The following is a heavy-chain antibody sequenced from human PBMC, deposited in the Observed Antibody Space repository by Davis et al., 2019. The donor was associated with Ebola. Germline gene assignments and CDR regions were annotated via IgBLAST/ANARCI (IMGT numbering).Heavy chain of an antibody. CDR1: GYRFADYW. CDR2: IYPGDSDT. CDR3: ARIGYCSGGSCYFHDY. D-gene: IGHD2-15*01. V-gene: IGHV5-51*01. J-gene: IGHJ4*02. Sequence: PGGSLRLSCKGSGYRFADYWIGWVLLMPGRGLEWLGNIYPGDSDTRYSPSFQGQVTISADKSISTAYLQWSSLKASDTAMYYCARIGYCSGGSCYFHDYWGQGTLVTVSS.